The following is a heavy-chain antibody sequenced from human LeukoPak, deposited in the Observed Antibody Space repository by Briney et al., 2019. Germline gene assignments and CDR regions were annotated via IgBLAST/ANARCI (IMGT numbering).Heavy chain of an antibody. CDR2: ISGSGGST. D-gene: IGHD6-13*01. J-gene: IGHJ3*02. V-gene: IGHV3-23*01. CDR3: TRVKPNVAAAGRWGAFDI. Sequence: AGGSLRLSCAASGFTFSSYAMSWVRQAPGKGLEWVSAISGSGGSTYYADSVKGRFTISRDNSKNTLYLQMNSLKTEDTAVYYCTRVKPNVAAAGRWGAFDIWGQGTMVTVSS. CDR1: GFTFSSYA.